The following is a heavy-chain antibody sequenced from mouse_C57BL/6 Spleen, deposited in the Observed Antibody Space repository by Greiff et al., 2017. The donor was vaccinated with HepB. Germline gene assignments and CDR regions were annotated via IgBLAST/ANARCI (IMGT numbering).Heavy chain of an antibody. CDR2: ISYDGSN. CDR3: ARGPYGTGDY. Sequence: ESGPGLVKPSQSLSLTCSVTGYSITSGYYWNWIRQFPGNKLEWMGYISYDGSNNYNPSLKNRISITRDTSKNQFFLKLNSVTTEDTATYYCARGPYGTGDYWGQGTTLTVSS. V-gene: IGHV3-6*01. J-gene: IGHJ2*01. D-gene: IGHD2-1*01. CDR1: GYSITSGYY.